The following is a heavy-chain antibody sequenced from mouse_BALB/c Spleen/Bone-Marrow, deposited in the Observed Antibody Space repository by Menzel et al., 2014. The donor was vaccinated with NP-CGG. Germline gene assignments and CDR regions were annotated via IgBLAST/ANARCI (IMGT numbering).Heavy chain of an antibody. CDR3: TRDLYDGYSYYAMDY. CDR1: GFTFSSYT. V-gene: IGHV5-6-4*01. CDR2: ISSVGIYT. Sequence: EVQVVESGGGLVKPGGSLKPSCAASGFTFSSYTTSWVRQTPEKRLEWVATISSVGIYTYYPDSVKGRFTISRDNAKNTLYLQMSSLKSEDTAMYYCTRDLYDGYSYYAMDYWGQGTSVTVSS. D-gene: IGHD2-3*01. J-gene: IGHJ4*01.